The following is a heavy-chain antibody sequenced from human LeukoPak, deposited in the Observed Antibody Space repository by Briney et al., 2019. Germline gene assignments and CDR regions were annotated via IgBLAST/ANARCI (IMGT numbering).Heavy chain of an antibody. V-gene: IGHV1-46*01. CDR3: ASESYCSSTSCCVVSY. CDR2: INPSGGST. J-gene: IGHJ4*02. D-gene: IGHD2-2*01. Sequence: GASVKVSCKASGYTFTSYYMHWVRQAPGQGLEWMGIINPSGGSTSYAQKFQGRVTMTRDTSTSTVYMELSSLRSEDTAVYYCASESYCSSTSCCVVSYWGQGTLVTVSS. CDR1: GYTFTSYY.